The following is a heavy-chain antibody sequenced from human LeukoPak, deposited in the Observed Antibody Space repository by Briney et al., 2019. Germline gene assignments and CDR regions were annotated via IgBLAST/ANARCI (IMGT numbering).Heavy chain of an antibody. D-gene: IGHD6-19*01. CDR1: GYTFTSYA. V-gene: IGHV7-4-1*02. J-gene: IGHJ6*03. Sequence: VASATVSCKASGYTFTSYAMNWVRQAPGPGLEGMGWINTNTGNPTYAQGFTGRFVFYLDTSVSTAYLQISSLKAEDTAVYYCARETVAGFPGYYYYMDVWGKGTTVTVSS. CDR3: ARETVAGFPGYYYYMDV. CDR2: INTNTGNP.